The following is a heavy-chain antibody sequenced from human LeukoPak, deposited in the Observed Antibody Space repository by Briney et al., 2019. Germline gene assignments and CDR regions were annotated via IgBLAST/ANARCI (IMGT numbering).Heavy chain of an antibody. D-gene: IGHD5-12*01. V-gene: IGHV3-49*03. CDR3: ARDIVATYAFDL. CDR1: GFTFGNYA. Sequence: GGSLRLSCTAYGFTFGNYAMSWYRQAPGKGLEWVGFLRGKAYGGTQEYAASVTGRLTISRDDPRSIVYLQMNSLKPEVPAMYFCARDIVATYAFDLGGQGTMVTVSS. CDR2: LRGKAYGGTQ. J-gene: IGHJ3*01.